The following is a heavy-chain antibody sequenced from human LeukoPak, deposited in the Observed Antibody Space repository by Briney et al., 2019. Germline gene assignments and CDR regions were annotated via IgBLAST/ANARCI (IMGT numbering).Heavy chain of an antibody. J-gene: IGHJ6*02. V-gene: IGHV1-2*02. CDR2: SNANNGGT. D-gene: IGHD2-15*01. CDR1: ACTCGDCH. Sequence: ASVKISCRTSACTCGDCHRHRVRKAPVQGIKTMGGSNANNGGTTYAQGLEGRVTMTRDAFISTAYMELSRLRSDDSAIYYCTRDHCSFAKCYEDYYYGMDVWGQGSTVTVSS. CDR3: TRDHCSFAKCYEDYYYGMDV.